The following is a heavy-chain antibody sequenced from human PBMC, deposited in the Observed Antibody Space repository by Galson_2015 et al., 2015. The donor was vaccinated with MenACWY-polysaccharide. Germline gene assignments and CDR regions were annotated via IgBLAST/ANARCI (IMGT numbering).Heavy chain of an antibody. D-gene: IGHD3-22*01. CDR1: EFTFGSYW. V-gene: IGHV3-74*01. CDR2: INSDGRST. J-gene: IGHJ3*02. Sequence: SLRLSCAASEFTFGSYWMHWVRQAPGKGLVWVSRINSDGRSTTHADSVKGRFTISRDNAKNTLFLQMNSLRAEDTAIYYCARSKFSSGYFVRAFDIWGQGTMVTVSS. CDR3: ARSKFSSGYFVRAFDI.